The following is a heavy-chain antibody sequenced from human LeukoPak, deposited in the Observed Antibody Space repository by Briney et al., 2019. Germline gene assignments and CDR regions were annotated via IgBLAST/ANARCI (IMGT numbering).Heavy chain of an antibody. D-gene: IGHD2-2*01. J-gene: IGHJ4*02. Sequence: GRSLRLSCAASGFTFSSYAMHWVRQAPGKGLEWVAVISYDGNSEYYTDSVKGRFTISRDNSKSTLFLQMNSLRAEDTAVYFCAKDCCCSTTSCYVHYFDCWGQGTLVTVSS. CDR3: AKDCCCSTTSCYVHYFDC. CDR1: GFTFSSYA. V-gene: IGHV3-30*18. CDR2: ISYDGNSE.